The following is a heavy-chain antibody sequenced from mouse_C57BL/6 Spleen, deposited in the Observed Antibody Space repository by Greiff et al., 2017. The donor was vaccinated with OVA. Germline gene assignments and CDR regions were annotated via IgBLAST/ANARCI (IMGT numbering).Heavy chain of an antibody. J-gene: IGHJ4*01. CDR3: ARRGHDYYAMDY. Sequence: QVQLQQSGPELVKPGASVKISCKASGYAFSSSWMNWVKQRPGKGLEWIGRLYPGDGDTNYNGKFTGTATLTADTSSSTAYMQLSSLTSEDSAVYFCARRGHDYYAMDYWGQGTSVTVSS. D-gene: IGHD3-3*01. V-gene: IGHV1-82*01. CDR2: LYPGDGDT. CDR1: GYAFSSSW.